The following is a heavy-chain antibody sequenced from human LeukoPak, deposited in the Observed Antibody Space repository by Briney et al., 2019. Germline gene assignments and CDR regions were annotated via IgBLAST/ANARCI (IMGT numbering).Heavy chain of an antibody. Sequence: GGSLRLSCAASGFTFSSYSMNWVRQAPGKGLEWVSSISSSSSYMYYADSVKGRFTISRDNAKNSLYMQVNSLRAEDTAVYYCARDQAFSYYYYYMDVWGKGTTVTVSS. CDR2: ISSSSSYM. CDR3: ARDQAFSYYYYYMDV. CDR1: GFTFSSYS. D-gene: IGHD3-3*01. V-gene: IGHV3-21*01. J-gene: IGHJ6*03.